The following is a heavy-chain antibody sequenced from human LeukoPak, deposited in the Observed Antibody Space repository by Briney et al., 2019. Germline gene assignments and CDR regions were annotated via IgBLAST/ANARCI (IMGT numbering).Heavy chain of an antibody. CDR1: GGSISSHY. CDR2: IYYSGST. J-gene: IGHJ3*02. CDR3: ARGYPYYYDSSGYYYDAFDI. V-gene: IGHV4-59*11. D-gene: IGHD3-22*01. Sequence: PSETLSLTCTVSGGSISSHYWSWIRQPPGKGLEWIGYIYYSGSTNYNPSLKSRVTISVDTSKNQFSLKLSSVTAADTAVYYCARGYPYYYDSSGYYYDAFDIWGQGTMVTVSS.